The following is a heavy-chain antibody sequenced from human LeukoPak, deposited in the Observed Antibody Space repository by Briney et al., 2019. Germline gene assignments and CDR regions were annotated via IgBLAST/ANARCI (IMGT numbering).Heavy chain of an antibody. V-gene: IGHV3-23*01. D-gene: IGHD3-10*01. Sequence: PGGSLRLSCAASGFTFSSYAMSWVRQAPGKGLEWVSAISGSGDSTYSTDSVKGRFTISRDNSKNTLYLQMNSLRAEDTAVYYCARDAMVRGVLIDYWGQGTLVTVSS. CDR2: ISGSGDST. CDR3: ARDAMVRGVLIDY. CDR1: GFTFSSYA. J-gene: IGHJ4*02.